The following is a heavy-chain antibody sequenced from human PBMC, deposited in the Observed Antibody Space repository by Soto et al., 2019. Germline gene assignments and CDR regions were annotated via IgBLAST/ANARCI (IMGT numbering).Heavy chain of an antibody. Sequence: PSETLSLTCAVYGASFSDYYWSWICQPPGKGLEWIGEINHRGSTNYSPSLKSRVIISVDTSRNQLSLELRSVTAADTAVYYCARRNYFYAMDVWGQGTTVTVSS. J-gene: IGHJ6*02. CDR3: ARRNYFYAMDV. V-gene: IGHV4-34*01. CDR1: GASFSDYY. CDR2: INHRGST.